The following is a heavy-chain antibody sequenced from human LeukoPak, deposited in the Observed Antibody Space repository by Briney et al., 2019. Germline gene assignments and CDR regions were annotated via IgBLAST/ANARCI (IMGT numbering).Heavy chain of an antibody. CDR1: GCTFSSYW. D-gene: IGHD1-1*01. Sequence: GGSLRLSCPVSGCTFSSYWMHWVRQAPGKGLVWVSRTNRDGSSTYYADSVKGRFTISRDNAKNTLYLQMNSLSAEDTAVYYCSRGTTGPTYYFDFWSQGTLVTVSS. CDR2: TNRDGSST. J-gene: IGHJ4*02. CDR3: SRGTTGPTYYFDF. V-gene: IGHV3-74*01.